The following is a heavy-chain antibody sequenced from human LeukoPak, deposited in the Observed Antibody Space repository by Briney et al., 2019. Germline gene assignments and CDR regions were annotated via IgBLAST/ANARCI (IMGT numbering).Heavy chain of an antibody. V-gene: IGHV3-23*01. Sequence: HPGGSLRLSCAASGFTFIRYAMSWVRQAPGKGLEWVSAVSAPGTTYYGDIVKGRFSVSRDISKNTLSQQMNSLRAEDTAVYYCVNESPYPVGGTGRIYHFDNWGQRTLVTVSS. D-gene: IGHD1-26*01. CDR2: VSAPGTT. CDR1: GFTFIRYA. J-gene: IGHJ4*02. CDR3: VNESPYPVGGTGRIYHFDN.